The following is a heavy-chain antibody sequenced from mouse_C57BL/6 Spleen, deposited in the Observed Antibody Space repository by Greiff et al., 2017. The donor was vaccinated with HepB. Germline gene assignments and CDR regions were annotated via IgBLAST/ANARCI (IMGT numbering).Heavy chain of an antibody. J-gene: IGHJ2*01. CDR1: GYTFTSYW. CDR3: ARSWYYGNCDY. V-gene: IGHV1-64*01. Sequence: QVQLKQPGAELVKPGASVKLSCKASGYTFTSYWMHWVKQRPGQGLEWIGMIHPNSGSTNYNEKFKSKATLTVDKSSSTAYMQLSSLTSEDSAVYYCARSWYYGNCDYWGQGTTLTVSS. CDR2: IHPNSGST. D-gene: IGHD2-1*01.